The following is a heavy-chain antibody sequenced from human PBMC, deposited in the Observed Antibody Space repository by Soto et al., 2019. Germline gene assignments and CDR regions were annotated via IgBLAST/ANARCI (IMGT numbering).Heavy chain of an antibody. D-gene: IGHD1-26*01. V-gene: IGHV3-30*03. CDR3: AVGLVSGTNFDN. CDR1: GFTFSSYA. J-gene: IGHJ4*02. CDR2: ISYDGSDE. Sequence: QVQLVESGGGVVQPGRSLRLSCAASGFTFSSYAMNWVRQAPGKGLEWVAFISYDGSDECYVDSVKGRFTISRDDSKNTLYGQMNSLRAEDTAVYYCAVGLVSGTNFDNWGQGNLVTVSS.